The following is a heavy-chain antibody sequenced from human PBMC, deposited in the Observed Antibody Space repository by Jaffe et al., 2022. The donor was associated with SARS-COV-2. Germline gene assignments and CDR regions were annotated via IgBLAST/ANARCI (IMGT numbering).Heavy chain of an antibody. V-gene: IGHV3-9*01. J-gene: IGHJ4*02. CDR3: AKDITSWWLRNVNSEGFDY. CDR2: ISWNSGSI. Sequence: EVQLVESGGGLVQPGRSLRLSCAASGFTFDDYAMHWVRQAPGKGLEWVSGISWNSGSIGYADSVKGRFTISRDNAKNSLYLQMNSLRAEDTALYYCAKDITSWWLRNVNSEGFDYWGQGTLVTVSS. CDR1: GFTFDDYA. D-gene: IGHD5-12*01.